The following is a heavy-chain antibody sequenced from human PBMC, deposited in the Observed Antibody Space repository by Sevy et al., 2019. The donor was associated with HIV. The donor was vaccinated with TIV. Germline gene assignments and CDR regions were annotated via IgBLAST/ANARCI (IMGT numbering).Heavy chain of an antibody. CDR3: ARPFRDYYYGMDV. Sequence: GGSLRLSCAASGFTFSSYSMNWFRQAPGKGLEWVSSISSSSSYIYYADSVKGRFTISRDNAKNSLYLQMNSLRAEDTAVYYCARPFRDYYYGMDVWGQGTTVTVSS. CDR2: ISSSSSYI. J-gene: IGHJ6*02. CDR1: GFTFSSYS. V-gene: IGHV3-21*01. D-gene: IGHD3-10*01.